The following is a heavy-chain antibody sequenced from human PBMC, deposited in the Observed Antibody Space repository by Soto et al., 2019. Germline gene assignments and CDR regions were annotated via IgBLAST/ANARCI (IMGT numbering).Heavy chain of an antibody. D-gene: IGHD5-18*01. V-gene: IGHV3-30*18. J-gene: IGHJ5*02. CDR1: GFTFSSYG. CDR3: AKDLSRYGYLGSWFDP. CDR2: ISYDGSNK. Sequence: QVQLVESGGGVVQPGRSLRLSCAASGFTFSSYGMHWVRQAPGKGLEWVAVISYDGSNKYYADSVKGRFTISRDNSKNTLYLQMNSLRAEDTAVYYCAKDLSRYGYLGSWFDPWGQGTLVTVSS.